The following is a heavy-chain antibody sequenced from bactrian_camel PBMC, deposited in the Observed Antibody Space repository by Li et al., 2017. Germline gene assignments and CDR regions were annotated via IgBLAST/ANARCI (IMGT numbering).Heavy chain of an antibody. CDR1: GYVFSDCE. J-gene: IGHJ4*01. CDR2: IATDGST. CDR3: TPVLILKDGYCYKADNY. Sequence: HVQLVESGGDSVQTGGSLKLSCVASGYVFSDCEMGWFRQPPRQEREAVAAIATDGSTTYADSVKGRFTISRENAKNTLYLRMNSLEPDDTAIYYCTPVLILKDGYCYKADNYWGQGTQVTVS. D-gene: IGHD2*01. V-gene: IGHV3S53*01.